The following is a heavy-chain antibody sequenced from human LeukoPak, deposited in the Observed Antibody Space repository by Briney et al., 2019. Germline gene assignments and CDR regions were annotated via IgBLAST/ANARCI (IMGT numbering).Heavy chain of an antibody. CDR3: AKDTPYSNGWSYFDY. V-gene: IGHV3-23*01. CDR1: GFTFGSYA. Sequence: PGGSLRLSCAASGFTFGSYAMSWVRQAPGKGLEWVSAISGSGGSTYYADSVKGRFTISRDNSKNTLYLQMNSLRAEDTAVYYCAKDTPYSNGWSYFDYWGQGTLVTVSS. D-gene: IGHD6-19*01. J-gene: IGHJ4*02. CDR2: ISGSGGST.